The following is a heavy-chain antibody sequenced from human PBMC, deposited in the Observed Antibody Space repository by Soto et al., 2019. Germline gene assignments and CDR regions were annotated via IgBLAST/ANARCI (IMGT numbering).Heavy chain of an antibody. J-gene: IGHJ6*02. D-gene: IGHD6-19*01. CDR3: ASVAGANNYYYYYGMDV. V-gene: IGHV4-39*01. Sequence: SETLSLTCTVSGGSISSSSYYWGWIRQPPGKGLEWIGSIYYSGSTYYNPSLKSRVTISVDTSKNQFSLKLSSVTAADTAVCYCASVAGANNYYYYYGMDVWGQGTTVTVSS. CDR2: IYYSGST. CDR1: GGSISSSSYY.